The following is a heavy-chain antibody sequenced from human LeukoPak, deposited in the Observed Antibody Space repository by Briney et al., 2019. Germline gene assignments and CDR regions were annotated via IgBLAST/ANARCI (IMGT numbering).Heavy chain of an antibody. CDR2: IRQDGSAK. D-gene: IGHD3-10*01. CDR3: TRDRQGPKLYEMHV. V-gene: IGHV3-7*01. Sequence: GGSLRLSCAVSGFTFSTYWMSWVRQAPGKGLEWVANIRQDGSAKYYLDSVKGRFTISRDNAKNSLYLQMNSLRAEDTAVYSCTRDRQGPKLYEMHVWGRGTTVTVSS. CDR1: GFTFSTYW. J-gene: IGHJ6*02.